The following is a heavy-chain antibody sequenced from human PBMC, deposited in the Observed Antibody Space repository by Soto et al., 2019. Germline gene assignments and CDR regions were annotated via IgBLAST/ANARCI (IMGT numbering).Heavy chain of an antibody. V-gene: IGHV3-23*01. J-gene: IGHJ3*02. CDR2: ISGSGGST. D-gene: IGHD3-22*01. CDR3: AKSYYYDSSGYDAFDI. Sequence: GGSLRLSCAASGFTFSSYAMSRVRQAPGKGLEWVSAISGSGGSTYYADSVKGRFTISRDNSKNTLYLQMNSLRAEDTAVYYCAKSYYYDSSGYDAFDIWGQGTMVTVSS. CDR1: GFTFSSYA.